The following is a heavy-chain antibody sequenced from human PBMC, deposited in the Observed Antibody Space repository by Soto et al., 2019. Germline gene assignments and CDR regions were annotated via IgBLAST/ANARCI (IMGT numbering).Heavy chain of an antibody. CDR3: VKEIAAAQ. J-gene: IGHJ4*02. Sequence: EVQLVESGGALVQPGGSLRLTCATSGFTFSNYWMTWVRQAPGKGLEWVANINKDGRQKSFVDSVKGRFTISIDNAKSSLYLQINSLRAKDTAIYYCVKEIAAAQWGQGTLVTVSS. V-gene: IGHV3-7*01. D-gene: IGHD6-25*01. CDR1: GFTFSNYW. CDR2: INKDGRQK.